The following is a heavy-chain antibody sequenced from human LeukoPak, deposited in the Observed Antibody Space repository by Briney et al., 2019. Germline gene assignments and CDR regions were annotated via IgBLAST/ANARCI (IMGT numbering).Heavy chain of an antibody. J-gene: IGHJ1*01. CDR1: GFTFLRYS. CDR2: ISYDGSNK. CDR3: ARGLIAEEFFRH. D-gene: IGHD6-13*01. V-gene: IGHV3-30*09. Sequence: GRSLRLSCAASGFTFLRYSMHWIRQAPGKGLEWVAVISYDGSNKYYAASVKGRFAISRDNSKDTLYLEMHSLRSDDTAVYYCARGLIAEEFFRHWGQGTLVTVSS.